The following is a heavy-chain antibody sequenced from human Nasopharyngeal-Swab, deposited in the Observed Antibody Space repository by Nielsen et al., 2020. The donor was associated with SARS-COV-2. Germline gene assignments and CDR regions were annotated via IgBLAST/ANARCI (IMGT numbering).Heavy chain of an antibody. V-gene: IGHV4-34*01. CDR2: INHSGST. J-gene: IGHJ6*02. CDR3: ARDVAPYGMDV. Sequence: SETLSLTCAVYGGSFSGYYWSWIRQPPGKGLEWIGEINHSGSTNYNPSLKNRVTISVDTSKNQFSLKLSSVTAADTAVYYCARDVAPYGMDVWGQGTTVTVSS. CDR1: GGSFSGYY.